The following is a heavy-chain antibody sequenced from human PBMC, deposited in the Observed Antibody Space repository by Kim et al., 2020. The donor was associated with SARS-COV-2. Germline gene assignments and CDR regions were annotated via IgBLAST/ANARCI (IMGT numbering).Heavy chain of an antibody. CDR1: GYTFTGYY. CDR2: INPNSGGT. CDR3: ARAPKGYCSSTSCHDY. V-gene: IGHV1-2*06. Sequence: ASVKVSCKASGYTFTGYYMHWVRQAPGQGLEWMGRINPNSGGTNYAQKFQGRVTMTRDTSISTAYMELSRLRSDDTAVHYCARAPKGYCSSTSCHDYWGQGTLVTVSS. J-gene: IGHJ4*02. D-gene: IGHD2-2*01.